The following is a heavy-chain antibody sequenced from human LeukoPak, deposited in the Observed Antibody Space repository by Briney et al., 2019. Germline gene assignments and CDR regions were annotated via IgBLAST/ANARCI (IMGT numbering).Heavy chain of an antibody. CDR2: IYYSGST. D-gene: IGHD4-17*01. CDR3: ARASYGDYGPQIDY. Sequence: SETLSLTCTVSGGSISSYYWSWIRQPPGKGLEWIGYIYYSGSTNYNPSLKSRVTISVDTSKNQFSLKLSSATAADTAVYYCARASYGDYGPQIDYWGQGTLVTVSS. V-gene: IGHV4-59*08. CDR1: GGSISSYY. J-gene: IGHJ4*02.